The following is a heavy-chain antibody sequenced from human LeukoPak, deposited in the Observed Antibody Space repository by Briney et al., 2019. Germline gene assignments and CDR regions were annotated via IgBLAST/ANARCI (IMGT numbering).Heavy chain of an antibody. CDR1: GFTFSSYG. D-gene: IGHD3-10*01. CDR2: ISYDGSNK. CDR3: ARGGDGSGSYEYYFDY. V-gene: IGHV3-30*03. Sequence: GRSLRLSCAASGFTFSSYGMHWVRQAPGKGLEWVAVISYDGSNKYYADSVKGRFTISRDNSKNTLYLQMNSLRAEDTAVYYCARGGDGSGSYEYYFDYWGQGTLVTVSS. J-gene: IGHJ4*02.